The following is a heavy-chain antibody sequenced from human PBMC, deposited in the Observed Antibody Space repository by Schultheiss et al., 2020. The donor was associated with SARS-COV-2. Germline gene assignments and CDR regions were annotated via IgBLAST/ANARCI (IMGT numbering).Heavy chain of an antibody. CDR3: ARDDILTLGY. J-gene: IGHJ4*02. D-gene: IGHD3-9*01. CDR1: GFTVSSNY. V-gene: IGHV3-66*01. CDR2: IYSGGST. Sequence: GESLKISCAASGFTVSSNYMSWVRQAPGKGLEWVSVIYSGGSTYYADSVKGRFTISRDNAKNSLYLQMNSLRAEDTAVYYCARDDILTLGYWGQGTLVTVSS.